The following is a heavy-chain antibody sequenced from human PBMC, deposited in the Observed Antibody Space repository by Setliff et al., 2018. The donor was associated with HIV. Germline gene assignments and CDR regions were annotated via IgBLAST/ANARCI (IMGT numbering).Heavy chain of an antibody. CDR1: GFTFSGDW. CDR2: INGDRSTI. Sequence: GGSLRLSCAASGFTFSGDWMHWVRQPPGKGLVWVSHINGDRSTINYADSVKGRFTISRDNAKNTLYLQMNDLRAEDTAVYFCARDFYGSLDYWGQGSLVTVSS. J-gene: IGHJ4*02. CDR3: ARDFYGSLDY. D-gene: IGHD1-26*01. V-gene: IGHV3-74*01.